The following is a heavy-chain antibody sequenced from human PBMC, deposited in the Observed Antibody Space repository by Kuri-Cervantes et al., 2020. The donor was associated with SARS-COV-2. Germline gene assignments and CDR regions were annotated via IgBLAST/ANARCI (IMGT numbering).Heavy chain of an antibody. V-gene: IGHV4-34*01. J-gene: IGHJ4*02. CDR3: AGSPGGVFDC. CDR2: INHSGST. CDR1: GGSFSAYY. Sequence: SETLSLTCAVYGGSFSAYYWSWIRQPPGKGLEWIGEINHSGSTNYNPSLKGRVTISVDTSKHQLSLKLSSVTAADTAVYYCAGSPGGVFDCWGQGTLGTVSS. D-gene: IGHD3-16*01.